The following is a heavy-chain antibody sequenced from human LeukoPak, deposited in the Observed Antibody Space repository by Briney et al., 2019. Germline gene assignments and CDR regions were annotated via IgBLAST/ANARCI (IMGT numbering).Heavy chain of an antibody. CDR2: ISYDGSNK. D-gene: IGHD2-8*01. J-gene: IGHJ6*02. CDR1: GFTFSSYA. CDR3: ARDPGIVLMVYADLYGMDV. Sequence: PGGSLRLSCAASGFTFSSYAMHWVRQAPGKGLEWVAVISYDGSNKYYADSVKGRFTISRDNSKNTLYLQMNSLRAEDTAVYYCARDPGIVLMVYADLYGMDVWGQGTTVTVSS. V-gene: IGHV3-30-3*01.